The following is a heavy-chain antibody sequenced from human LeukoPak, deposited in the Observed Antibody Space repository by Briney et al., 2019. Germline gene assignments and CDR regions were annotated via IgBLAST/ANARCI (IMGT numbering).Heavy chain of an antibody. V-gene: IGHV3-7*01. J-gene: IGHJ4*02. Sequence: GGSLRLSCAASGFTFSSYWMSWVRQAPGKGLEWVANIKQDGSEKYYVDSVKGRFTISRDNAKNSLYLQMNSLRAEDTAVYYXXXGQTYYYDSSGYYGYWGQGTLVTVSS. D-gene: IGHD3-22*01. CDR3: XXGQTYYYDSSGYYGY. CDR2: IKQDGSEK. CDR1: GFTFSSYW.